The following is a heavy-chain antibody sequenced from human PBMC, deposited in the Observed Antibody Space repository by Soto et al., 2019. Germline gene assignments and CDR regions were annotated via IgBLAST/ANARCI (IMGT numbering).Heavy chain of an antibody. CDR2: ISHSGSR. V-gene: IGHV4-34*02. Sequence: QVQLQQWGAGLLKASETLSLTCVVSGGSFSGYFWTWIRQSPGRGLEWIGEISHSGSRNYNPAFQSRRLISVAWAKTRGSRTLGLGPPAASATSFCGWGRAYAAPITVANPFDPWGRGPLGTVSS. D-gene: IGHD1-20*01. J-gene: IGHJ5*02. CDR1: GGSFSGYF. CDR3: GWGRAYAAPITVANPFDP.